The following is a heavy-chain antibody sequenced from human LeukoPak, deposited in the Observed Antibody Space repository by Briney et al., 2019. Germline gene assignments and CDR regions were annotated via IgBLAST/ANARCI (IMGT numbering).Heavy chain of an antibody. CDR2: IGGSGVST. J-gene: IGHJ6*02. V-gene: IGHV3-23*01. Sequence: GGSLRLSCAASGFTFTSFAMSWVRQAPGKGLEWVSGIGGSGVSTYYADSVKGRFTISRDNSKNILYLQMNSLRAEDTAVYYCARSLGATRYNLKYYFFYGLDVWGQGTTVTVSS. CDR3: ARSLGATRYNLKYYFFYGLDV. CDR1: GFTFTSFA. D-gene: IGHD1-26*01.